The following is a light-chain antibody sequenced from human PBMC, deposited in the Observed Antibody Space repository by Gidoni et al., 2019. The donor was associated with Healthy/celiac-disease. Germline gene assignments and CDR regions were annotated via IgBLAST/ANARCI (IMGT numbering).Light chain of an antibody. CDR3: SSYTSSSTLV. Sequence: QSALTQPASVSGPPGQPITISCTGTSSDVGGYNYVSWYQQHPGKAPKLMIYDVSNRSSGVSNRFSGSKSGNTASLTISGLQAEDEADYYCSSYTSSSTLVFGGGTKLTVL. CDR2: DVS. V-gene: IGLV2-14*01. J-gene: IGLJ2*01. CDR1: SSDVGGYNY.